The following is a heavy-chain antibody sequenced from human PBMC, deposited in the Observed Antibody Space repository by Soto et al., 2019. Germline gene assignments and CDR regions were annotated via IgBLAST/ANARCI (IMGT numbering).Heavy chain of an antibody. V-gene: IGHV1-18*01. CDR2: ISAYNGNT. Sequence: QVQLVQSGGEVKKPGASVKVSCKASGYTFTSYGISWVRQAPGQGLEWMGRISAYNGNTNYAQKLQGRVTMTTDTXXXXXXXXXXXXXXXXXXXXXXXXXXXXXXXWFDPWGQGTLVTVSS. CDR3: XXXXXXXXXWFDP. CDR1: GYTFTSYG. J-gene: IGHJ5*02.